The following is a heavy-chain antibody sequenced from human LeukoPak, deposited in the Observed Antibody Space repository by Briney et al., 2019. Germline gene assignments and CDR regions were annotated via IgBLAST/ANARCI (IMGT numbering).Heavy chain of an antibody. Sequence: ASVKVSCKASGYTFTSYDINWVRQATGQGLAWMGWMNPNSGNTGYAQRFQGRLTMTRNTSISTAYMELSSLTSEDTAVYYCARTPITFGGVIVDYGLDVWGQGTTVTVSS. CDR3: ARTPITFGGVIVDYGLDV. CDR2: MNPNSGNT. J-gene: IGHJ6*02. CDR1: GYTFTSYD. D-gene: IGHD3-16*02. V-gene: IGHV1-8*01.